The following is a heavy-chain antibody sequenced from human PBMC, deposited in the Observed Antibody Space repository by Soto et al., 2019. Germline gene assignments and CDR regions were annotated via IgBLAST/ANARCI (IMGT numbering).Heavy chain of an antibody. D-gene: IGHD2-2*01. CDR2: IYSGGST. CDR1: GGFVNSDTHS. Sequence: QVQLQESGPGLVKPSETLSLTCTVSGGFVNSDTHSWSWIRQTPGKRLEWIGFIYSGGSTKNPSLRGRVNMTVDTSNNQFSLKLGSVIVADTAVYHCARFVRSCSATTCSTRADVWGQGITVTVS. J-gene: IGHJ6*02. V-gene: IGHV4-61*01. CDR3: ARFVRSCSATTCSTRADV.